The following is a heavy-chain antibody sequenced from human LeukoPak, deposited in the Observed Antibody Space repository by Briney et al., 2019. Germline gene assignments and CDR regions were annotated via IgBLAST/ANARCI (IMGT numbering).Heavy chain of an antibody. CDR1: GGSISSSSYY. D-gene: IGHD3-22*01. CDR2: IYYSGST. J-gene: IGHJ4*02. V-gene: IGHV4-39*07. Sequence: SETLSLTCTVSGGSISSSSYYWGWLRQPPGKGLEWIGSIYYSGSTNYNPSLKSRVTISVDTSKNQFSLKLSSVTAADTAVYYCARKLGDSSGYIFDYWGQGTLVTVSS. CDR3: ARKLGDSSGYIFDY.